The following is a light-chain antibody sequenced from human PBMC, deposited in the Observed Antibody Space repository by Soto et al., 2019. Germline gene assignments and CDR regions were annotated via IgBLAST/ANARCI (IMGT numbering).Light chain of an antibody. Sequence: DIQMTPSPSSLSASVGHRVTITCRASQDIGNNLAWYQQKPGKAPRRLIYAASSLKSGVPSRFSGSGSGTEFTLTISSLQPEDFATYYCLQHYTYLWTFGQGTKVDIK. V-gene: IGKV1-17*01. CDR1: QDIGNN. CDR2: AAS. J-gene: IGKJ1*01. CDR3: LQHYTYLWT.